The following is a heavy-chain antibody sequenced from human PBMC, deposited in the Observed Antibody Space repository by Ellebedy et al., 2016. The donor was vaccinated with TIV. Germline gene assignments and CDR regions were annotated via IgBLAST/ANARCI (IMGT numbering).Heavy chain of an antibody. D-gene: IGHD3-10*01. Sequence: GESLKISCAASGFTFSSYAMSWVRQAPGKGLEWVSAINDNSITTYYADSVKGRFTISRDNSKNTLYLQMNNLRGEDTAVYYCPRDRGLGWYFDLWGRGTLVTVSS. J-gene: IGHJ2*01. V-gene: IGHV3-23*01. CDR2: INDNSITT. CDR3: PRDRGLGWYFDL. CDR1: GFTFSSYA.